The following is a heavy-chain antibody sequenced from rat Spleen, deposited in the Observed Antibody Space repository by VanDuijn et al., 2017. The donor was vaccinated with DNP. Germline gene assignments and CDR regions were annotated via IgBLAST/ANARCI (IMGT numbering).Heavy chain of an antibody. V-gene: IGHV5-31*01. CDR3: ARSTITAISNWFAY. CDR2: ISGSGGNT. Sequence: EVQLVESGGDLVQPGRSLKLSCVASGFSFNNYWMTWIRQVPGKGLEWVASISGSGGNTYYPDSVKGRFTISRDNAKNTLYLQMNSLRSEDTATYYCARSTITAISNWFAYWGQGTLVTVSS. D-gene: IGHD1-2*01. CDR1: GFSFNNYW. J-gene: IGHJ3*01.